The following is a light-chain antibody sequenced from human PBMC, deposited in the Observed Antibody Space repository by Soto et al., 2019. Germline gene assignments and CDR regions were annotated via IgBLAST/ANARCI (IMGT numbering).Light chain of an antibody. V-gene: IGKV3-11*02. J-gene: IGKJ5*01. CDR3: QQRSNSPPTIT. CDR2: DAS. Sequence: EVVLAQSPATLPVSAGERATLCCRASQSVSVYLAWYQQKPGQAPRLLIYDASNRATGIPARFSGSGSGRAVTHTITSLDPEDFEVYYCQQRSNSPPTITSSQGTRLEIK. CDR1: QSVSVY.